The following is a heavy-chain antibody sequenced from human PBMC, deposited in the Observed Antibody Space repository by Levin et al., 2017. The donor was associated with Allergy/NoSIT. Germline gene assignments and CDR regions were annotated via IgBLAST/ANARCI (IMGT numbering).Heavy chain of an antibody. Sequence: SCAASGFSFSSYALYWVRQAPGKGLEWVAVISYGASNKYYADSVKGRFTISRDNSKNTLYLQMNSLRGEDTAVYYCARDGTASGIDYWGQGTLVTVSS. CDR2: ISYGASNK. D-gene: IGHD5-12*01. CDR3: ARDGTASGIDY. J-gene: IGHJ4*02. V-gene: IGHV3-30-3*01. CDR1: GFSFSSYA.